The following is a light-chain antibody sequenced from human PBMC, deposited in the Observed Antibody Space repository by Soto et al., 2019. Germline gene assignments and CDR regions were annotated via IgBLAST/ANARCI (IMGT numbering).Light chain of an antibody. J-gene: IGLJ1*01. Sequence: ALTQPASVSGSPGQSITVSCTGTSNDIGVSNYVSWYQQHPGKAPRLIIYAVDNRPSGVSARFSGSKSGNTASLTISGLQTEDEADYYCTSYTRSPHYVFGTGTKVTVL. CDR1: SNDIGVSNY. V-gene: IGLV2-14*03. CDR2: AVD. CDR3: TSYTRSPHYV.